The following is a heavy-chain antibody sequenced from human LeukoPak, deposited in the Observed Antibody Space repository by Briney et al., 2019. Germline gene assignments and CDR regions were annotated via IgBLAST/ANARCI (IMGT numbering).Heavy chain of an antibody. CDR2: IYSGGST. Sequence: PGGSLRLSCAASGFTVSSNYMSWVRQAPRKGLEWVSVIYSGGSTYYADSVKGRFTISRDNSKNTLYLQMNSLRAEDTAVYYCGTTVTTGVADYWGQGTLVTVSS. J-gene: IGHJ4*02. CDR3: GTTVTTGVADY. D-gene: IGHD4-17*01. CDR1: GFTVSSNY. V-gene: IGHV3-66*01.